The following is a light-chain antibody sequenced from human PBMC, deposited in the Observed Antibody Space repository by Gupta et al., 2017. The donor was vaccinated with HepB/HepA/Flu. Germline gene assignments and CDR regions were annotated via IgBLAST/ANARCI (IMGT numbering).Light chain of an antibody. CDR1: SSNIGRNT. J-gene: IGLJ2*01. CDR3: ATWDVSAWSGV. Sequence: SVLTQPPSASGTPGQRVTISCSGISSNIGRNTVNWYRQHPGTAPKLHIYNNNQRPSGVPARFSGSKSGTSASLAISGLQSEDDADYYCATWDVSAWSGVFGGGTKLTVL. V-gene: IGLV1-44*01. CDR2: NNN.